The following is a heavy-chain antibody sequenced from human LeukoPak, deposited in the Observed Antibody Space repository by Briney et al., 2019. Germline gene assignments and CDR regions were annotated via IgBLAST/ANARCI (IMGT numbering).Heavy chain of an antibody. CDR3: ARDSDSGSYYGWFDP. J-gene: IGHJ5*02. D-gene: IGHD1-26*01. V-gene: IGHV1-69*13. CDR2: IIPIFGTA. CDR1: GYTFTSYG. Sequence: SVKVSCKASGYTFTSYGISWVRQAPGQGLERMGGIIPIFGTANYAQKFQGRVTITADESTSTAYMELSSLRSEDTAVYYCARDSDSGSYYGWFDPWGQGTLVTVSS.